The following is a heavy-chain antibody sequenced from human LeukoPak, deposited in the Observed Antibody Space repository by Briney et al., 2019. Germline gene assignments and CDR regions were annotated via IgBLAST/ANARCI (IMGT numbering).Heavy chain of an antibody. D-gene: IGHD1-26*01. J-gene: IGHJ4*02. Sequence: PGGSLRLSCAASGFXFSSCEINWVRQAPGEGLEWVSYISSSGSTIYYADAVKGRFTISRDNAKNSLYLQMNSLRAEDTAVYYCARGEYSGSYYRDWGQGTLVTVSS. CDR2: ISSSGSTI. CDR1: GFXFSSCE. V-gene: IGHV3-48*03. CDR3: ARGEYSGSYYRD.